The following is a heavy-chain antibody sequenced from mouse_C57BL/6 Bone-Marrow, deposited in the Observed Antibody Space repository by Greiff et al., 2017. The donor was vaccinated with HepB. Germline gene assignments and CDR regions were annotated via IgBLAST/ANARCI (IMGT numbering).Heavy chain of an antibody. CDR3: ARGGAYYSNLFMDY. D-gene: IGHD2-5*01. J-gene: IGHJ4*01. CDR2: TFYSGIT. Sequence: EVQLQESGPSLVRPSQTLSLTCTVTGFSINSDCYWIWIRQFPGNKLEYIGYTFYSGITYYNPSLESRTYITRDTAKNQFSLKLSSVTTEDTATYYCARGGAYYSNLFMDYWGQGTSVTVSS. V-gene: IGHV3-3*01. CDR1: GFSINSDCY.